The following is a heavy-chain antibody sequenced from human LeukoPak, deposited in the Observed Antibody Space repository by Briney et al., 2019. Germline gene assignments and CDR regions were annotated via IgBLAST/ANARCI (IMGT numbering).Heavy chain of an antibody. CDR3: ASPAGSTSKYYFDY. D-gene: IGHD2-2*01. CDR1: GFTFSSYA. J-gene: IGHJ4*02. V-gene: IGHV3-66*01. Sequence: PGGSLRLSCAASGFTFSSYAMSWVRQAPGKGLEWVSVIYSGGSTYYADSVKGRFTISRDNSKNTLYLQMNSLRAEDTAVYYCASPAGSTSKYYFDYWGQGTLVTVSS. CDR2: IYSGGST.